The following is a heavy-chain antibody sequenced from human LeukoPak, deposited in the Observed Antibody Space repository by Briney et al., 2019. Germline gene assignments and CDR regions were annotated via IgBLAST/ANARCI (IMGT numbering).Heavy chain of an antibody. CDR2: IKQDGSEK. D-gene: IGHD5-12*01. CDR1: GIIMTKYW. CDR3: AREGGYDYLSYFYMDV. Sequence: GGSLRLSCAASGIIMTKYWMTWVRQVPGKGLEWVATIKQDGSEKYYVDSVKGRFTISRDNAKNSLYLQMNSLRAEDTAVYYCAREGGYDYLSYFYMDVWGKGTTVTVSS. J-gene: IGHJ6*03. V-gene: IGHV3-7*01.